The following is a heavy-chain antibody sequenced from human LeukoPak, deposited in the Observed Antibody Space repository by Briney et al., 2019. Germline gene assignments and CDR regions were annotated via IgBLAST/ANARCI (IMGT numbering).Heavy chain of an antibody. Sequence: GSLRLSCAACGFAFSTYTMNWARQAPGKGLEWVASINSGGTTTHYAFSVKGRFTISRDNAQNVLYLQMNGLRGDDAALYYCLRRDSRDFWGQGTLVTVSS. CDR2: INSGGTTT. CDR1: GFAFSTYT. V-gene: IGHV3-21*06. J-gene: IGHJ4*02. D-gene: IGHD3-22*01. CDR3: LRRDSRDF.